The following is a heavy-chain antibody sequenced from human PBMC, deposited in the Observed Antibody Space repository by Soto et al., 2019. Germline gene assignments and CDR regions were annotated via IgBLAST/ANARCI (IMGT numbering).Heavy chain of an antibody. CDR3: AKRSSSSTFDS. CDR2: ISGSDDTT. Sequence: EVPLLESGGGLVQPGESLRLSCAASGFTFSSYAMSWVRQAPGKGLEWVSVISGSDDTTNYADSVKGRFSISRDNSKNTLYLQMNSLRAEDTAVYYCAKRSSSSTFDSWCQGTLVTVSS. V-gene: IGHV3-23*01. CDR1: GFTFSSYA. J-gene: IGHJ5*01. D-gene: IGHD6-6*01.